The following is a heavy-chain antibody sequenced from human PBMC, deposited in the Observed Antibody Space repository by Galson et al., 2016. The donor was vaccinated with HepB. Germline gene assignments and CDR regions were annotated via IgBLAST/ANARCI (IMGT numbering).Heavy chain of an antibody. D-gene: IGHD3-10*01. Sequence: SLRLSCAASGFTFSSYSMNWVRQAPGKGLEWVSYISSSSSTIYYADSVKGRFTISRDNAKNSLYLQMNSLRDEDTAVYYCARAGSSLLWFGELSSVYNFDYWGQGTLVTVSS. V-gene: IGHV3-48*02. J-gene: IGHJ4*02. CDR3: ARAGSSLLWFGELSSVYNFDY. CDR2: ISSSSSTI. CDR1: GFTFSSYS.